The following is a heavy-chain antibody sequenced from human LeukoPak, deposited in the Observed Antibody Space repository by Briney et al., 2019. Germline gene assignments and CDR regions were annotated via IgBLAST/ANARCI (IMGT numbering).Heavy chain of an antibody. CDR2: ISSNGVNT. V-gene: IGHV3-64*01. CDR1: EFTFSSYW. CDR3: MGYYDSSGYSGVDY. Sequence: PGGSLRLSCAASEFTFSSYWMHWVRQAPGKGLEYVSAISSNGVNTYYANSVKGRFTISRDNSKNTLFLQMGSLRAEDMAVYYCMGYYDSSGYSGVDYWGQGTLVTVSS. J-gene: IGHJ4*02. D-gene: IGHD3-22*01.